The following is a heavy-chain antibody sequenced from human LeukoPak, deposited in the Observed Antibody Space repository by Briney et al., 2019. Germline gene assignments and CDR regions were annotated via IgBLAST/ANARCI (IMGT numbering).Heavy chain of an antibody. CDR1: GFTFSSYW. CDR2: IKQDGSEK. D-gene: IGHD1-26*01. CDR3: ARENSGSYYQFDC. Sequence: GGSLRLSCAASGFTFSSYWMSWVRQAPGKGLEWVANIKQDGSEKYYVDSVKGRFTISRDNAKNSLYLQMNSLRAEDTAVYYCARENSGSYYQFDCWGQGTLVTVSS. V-gene: IGHV3-7*01. J-gene: IGHJ4*02.